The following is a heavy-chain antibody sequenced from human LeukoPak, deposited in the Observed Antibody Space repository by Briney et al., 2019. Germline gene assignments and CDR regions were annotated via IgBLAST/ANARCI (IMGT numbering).Heavy chain of an antibody. CDR3: AGDRWRGAPDYFDC. J-gene: IGHJ4*02. CDR1: GFILTHGA. Sequence: PGGSLRLSCAASGFILTHGAIHWVRQAPGKGLEWVAVVSKDTVTKFYRDSVKGRFTVSTDSSKNTVYLQMTGLRSEDTAVYYCAGDRWRGAPDYFDCWGQGTLVTVSS. D-gene: IGHD1-26*01. CDR2: VSKDTVTK. V-gene: IGHV3-30*03.